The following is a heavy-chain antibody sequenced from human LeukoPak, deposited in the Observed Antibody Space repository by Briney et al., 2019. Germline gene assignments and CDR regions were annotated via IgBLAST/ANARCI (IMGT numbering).Heavy chain of an antibody. CDR2: ISSDGSQK. D-gene: IGHD2-15*01. V-gene: IGHV3-30*18. CDR1: GFTFSSYA. CDR3: AKDFPSGRQPGGRTY. Sequence: GGSLRLSCAASGFTFSSYAMHWVRQAPGKGLEWVAIISSDGSQKFYADSVKGRFTISRDNSKNTLYLQMNSLRPEDTAVYYCAKDFPSGRQPGGRTYWGQGTLVTVSS. J-gene: IGHJ4*02.